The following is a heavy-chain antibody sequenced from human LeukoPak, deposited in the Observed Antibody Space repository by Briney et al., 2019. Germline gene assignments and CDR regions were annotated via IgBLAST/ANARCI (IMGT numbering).Heavy chain of an antibody. Sequence: KTSETLSLTCAVYGGSFSGYYWSWIRQPPGKGLEWIGEINHSGSTNYNPSLKRRVTISVHTSKNQFSLKLSSVTAADTAVYYCARGTYYGSGSYQFDYWGQGTLVTVSS. CDR3: ARGTYYGSGSYQFDY. CDR1: GGSFSGYY. V-gene: IGHV4-34*01. J-gene: IGHJ4*02. D-gene: IGHD3-10*01. CDR2: INHSGST.